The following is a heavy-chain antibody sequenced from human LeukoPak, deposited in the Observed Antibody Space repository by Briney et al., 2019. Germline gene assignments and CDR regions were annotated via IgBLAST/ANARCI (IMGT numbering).Heavy chain of an antibody. J-gene: IGHJ1*01. Sequence: GGSLRLSCTASGFTFSAYAMTWVRQAPGKGLEWISSMSSGSSYIYYADSVRGRFTISRDNTKNSLYLEMNNLRGEDTAIYYCARDRPTGASRVFVVQWGQGTPVTVSS. CDR3: ARDRPTGASRVFVVQ. CDR1: GFTFSAYA. D-gene: IGHD2-21*01. CDR2: MSSGSSYI. V-gene: IGHV3-21*06.